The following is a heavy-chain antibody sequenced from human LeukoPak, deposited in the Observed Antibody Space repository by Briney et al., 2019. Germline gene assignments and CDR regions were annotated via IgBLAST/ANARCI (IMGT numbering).Heavy chain of an antibody. V-gene: IGHV3-23*01. CDR2: ISGSGGST. CDR3: AKTKYCSGGSCYDVWYFDL. D-gene: IGHD2-15*01. CDR1: GFTFGSYA. J-gene: IGHJ2*01. Sequence: GGSLRLSCAASGFTFGSYAMSWVRQAPGKGLEWVSAISGSGGSTYYADSVKGRFTISRDNSKNTLYLQMNSLRAEDAAVYYCAKTKYCSGGSCYDVWYFDLWGRGTLVTVSS.